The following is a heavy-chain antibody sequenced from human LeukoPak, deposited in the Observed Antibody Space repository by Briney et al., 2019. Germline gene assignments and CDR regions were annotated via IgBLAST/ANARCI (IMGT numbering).Heavy chain of an antibody. D-gene: IGHD7-27*01. V-gene: IGHV3-23*01. CDR1: GFNFGRYA. J-gene: IGHJ6*02. CDR2: ISEGAGRT. CDR3: ARDGEPRYWGSWYYYGIVV. Sequence: PGGSLRLSCAASGFNFGRYAMNWVRQAPGKGLEWVSSISEGAGRTYYADSVKGRFTISRDNSKNTVSLQMNSLRADDTAIYYCARDGEPRYWGSWYYYGIVVWGQGATVTVSS.